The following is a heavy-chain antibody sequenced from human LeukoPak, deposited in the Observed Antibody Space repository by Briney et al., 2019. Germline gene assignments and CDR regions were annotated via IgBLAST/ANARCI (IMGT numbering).Heavy chain of an antibody. D-gene: IGHD2-15*01. CDR3: ARRLVGGWFDT. CDR2: IYYIVST. J-gene: IGHJ5*02. Sequence: KSSETLSLTCPVSGGSISSYYWSWIRQPPGKGLEWIGYIYYIVSTNYNPSLKRRATISVDTSKNQFSLNLTAVTAADPPGHTCARRLVGGWFDTWGQGNLVTVSS. CDR1: GGSISSYY. V-gene: IGHV4-59*12.